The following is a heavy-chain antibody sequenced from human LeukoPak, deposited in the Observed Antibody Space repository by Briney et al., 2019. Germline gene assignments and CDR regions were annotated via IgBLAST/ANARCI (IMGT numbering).Heavy chain of an antibody. CDR1: GGTFSSYA. V-gene: IGHV1-69*13. CDR3: ARDKEPMAQAYYFDY. CDR2: IIPIFGTA. D-gene: IGHD1-14*01. J-gene: IGHJ4*02. Sequence: SVTVSCKASGGTFSSYATSWVRQAPGQGLEWMGGIIPIFGTANYAQKFQGRVTITADESTSTAYMELSSLRSEDTAVYYCARDKEPMAQAYYFDYWGQGTLVTVSS.